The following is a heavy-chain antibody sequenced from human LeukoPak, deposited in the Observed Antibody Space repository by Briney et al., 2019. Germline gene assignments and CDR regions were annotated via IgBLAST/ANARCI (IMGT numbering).Heavy chain of an antibody. CDR2: ISNSATFI. Sequence: GGSLRLSCAASGFTFSTYTMNWVRQAPGKGLEWVSSISNSATFIDYADSVKGRFTISRDNAKNSVYLQMSSLRAEDTAVYYCARDVVPAAIGYYFDYWGQGTLVTVSS. CDR3: ARDVVPAAIGYYFDY. V-gene: IGHV3-21*01. J-gene: IGHJ4*02. CDR1: GFTFSTYT. D-gene: IGHD2-2*02.